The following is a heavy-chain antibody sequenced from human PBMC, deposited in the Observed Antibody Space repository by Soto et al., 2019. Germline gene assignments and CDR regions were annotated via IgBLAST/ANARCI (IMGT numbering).Heavy chain of an antibody. D-gene: IGHD2-2*01. V-gene: IGHV3-66*01. CDR2: MYNGGST. Sequence: EVQLVESGGGLVQPGGSLRLSCAASGLTVSSNYMSWVRQAPGKGLEWVSVMYNGGSTYYADSVKGRFIISRDNYKNTLYLQMDGLRVEDTAVYYCARDSTLHQPLFYGMDVWGQGTTVTVSS. J-gene: IGHJ6*02. CDR1: GLTVSSNY. CDR3: ARDSTLHQPLFYGMDV.